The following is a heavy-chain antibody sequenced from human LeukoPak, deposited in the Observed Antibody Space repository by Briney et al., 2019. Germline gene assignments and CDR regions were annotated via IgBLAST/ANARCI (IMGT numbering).Heavy chain of an antibody. D-gene: IGHD5-12*01. CDR1: GYTFTSYD. CDR3: ARGLAWLRYRSIDY. J-gene: IGHJ4*02. Sequence: ASVKVSYKASGYTFTSYDINWVRQATGQGLEWMGWMNPNSGNTGYAQKFQGRVTMTRNTSISTAYMELSSLRSEDTAVYYCARGLAWLRYRSIDYWGQGTLVTVSS. V-gene: IGHV1-8*01. CDR2: MNPNSGNT.